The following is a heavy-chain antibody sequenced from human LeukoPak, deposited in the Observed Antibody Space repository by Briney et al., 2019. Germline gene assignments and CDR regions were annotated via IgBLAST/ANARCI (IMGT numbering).Heavy chain of an antibody. CDR2: IYYSGST. CDR3: ARRLVGATTGWFDP. CDR1: GGSISSYY. Sequence: PSETLSLTCTVSGGSISSYYWSWIRQPPGKGLEWIGYIYYSGSTNYNPSLKSRVTISVDTSKNQFSLKLSSVTAADTAVYYCARRLVGATTGWFDPWGQGTLVTVSS. D-gene: IGHD1-26*01. V-gene: IGHV4-59*01. J-gene: IGHJ5*02.